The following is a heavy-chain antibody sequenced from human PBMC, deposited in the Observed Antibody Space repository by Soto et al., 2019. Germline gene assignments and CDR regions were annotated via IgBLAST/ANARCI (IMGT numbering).Heavy chain of an antibody. D-gene: IGHD2-2*01. Sequence: PSETLSLTCTVSGGSISSYCWSWIRQPPGKGLEWIGNIYYSGSTNYNPSLNSRVTVSVDTSKNQFSLKVTSVTAADTAVYYCARLHGYCISSSCHGHYAMDVWGQGTTVTVSS. CDR3: ARLHGYCISSSCHGHYAMDV. CDR1: GGSISSYC. CDR2: IYYSGST. J-gene: IGHJ6*02. V-gene: IGHV4-59*08.